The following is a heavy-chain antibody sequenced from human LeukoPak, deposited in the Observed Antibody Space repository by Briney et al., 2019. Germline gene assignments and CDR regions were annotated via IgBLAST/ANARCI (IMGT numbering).Heavy chain of an antibody. D-gene: IGHD6-13*01. CDR1: GGSISSGSYY. CDR2: IYTSGST. V-gene: IGHV4-61*02. Sequence: SQTLSLTCTVSGGSISSGSYYWSRIRQPAGTGLEWIGRIYTSGSTNYNPSLKSRVTISVDTSKNQFSLKLSSVTAADTAVYYCARESAAAGSYYYYGMDVWGQGTTVTVSS. J-gene: IGHJ6*02. CDR3: ARESAAAGSYYYYGMDV.